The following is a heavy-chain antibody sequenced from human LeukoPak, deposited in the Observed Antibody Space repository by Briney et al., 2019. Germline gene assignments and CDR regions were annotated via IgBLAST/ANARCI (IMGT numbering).Heavy chain of an antibody. CDR1: GFTFSNAW. Sequence: GGSLRLSCAASGFTFSNAWMSWVRQAPGQGLEWMGGIIPIFGTANCAQKFQGRVTITTDESTSTAYMELSSLRSEDTAVYYCARDDGVTMVRGVSYPLDYWGQGTLVTVSS. CDR3: ARDDGVTMVRGVSYPLDY. CDR2: IIPIFGTA. D-gene: IGHD3-10*01. J-gene: IGHJ4*02. V-gene: IGHV1-69*05.